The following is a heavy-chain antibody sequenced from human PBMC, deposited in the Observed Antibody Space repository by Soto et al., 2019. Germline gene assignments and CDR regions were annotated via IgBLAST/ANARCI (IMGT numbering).Heavy chain of an antibody. J-gene: IGHJ6*02. D-gene: IGHD6-6*01. V-gene: IGHV1-46*01. CDR2: INPSGGST. Sequence: ASVKVSCKASGYTFTSYYMHWVRQAPGQGLEWMGIINPSGGSTSYAQKFQGRVTMTRDTSTSTVYMELSSLRSEDTAVYYCARDQGYSSSPSYYGMDVWGQGTTVTVSS. CDR1: GYTFTSYY. CDR3: ARDQGYSSSPSYYGMDV.